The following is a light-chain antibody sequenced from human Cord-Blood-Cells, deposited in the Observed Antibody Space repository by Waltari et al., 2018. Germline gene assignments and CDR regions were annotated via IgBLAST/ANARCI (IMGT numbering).Light chain of an antibody. CDR1: SSDVGGYNY. CDR2: DVS. CDR3: SSYTSSSTNYV. Sequence: QSALPQPASVSGSPGQSITISCTGTSSDVGGYNYVSCYQQHPGKAPKLMIYDVSNRPSGVSNRFSGSKSGNTASLTISGLQAEDEADYYCSSYTSSSTNYVFGTGTKVTVL. J-gene: IGLJ1*01. V-gene: IGLV2-14*01.